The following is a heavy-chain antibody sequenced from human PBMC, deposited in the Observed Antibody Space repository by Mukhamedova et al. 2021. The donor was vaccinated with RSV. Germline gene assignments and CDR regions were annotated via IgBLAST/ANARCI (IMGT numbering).Heavy chain of an antibody. V-gene: IGHV1-2*02. Sequence: NPNSGGTNYAQKFQGRVTMTRDTSISTAYMELRRLRSDDTAVYYCARDGRSWGVVVVPAAMNDYWGQGTLVTVSS. CDR3: ARDGRSWGVVVVPAAMNDY. D-gene: IGHD2-2*01. CDR2: NPNSGGT. J-gene: IGHJ4*02.